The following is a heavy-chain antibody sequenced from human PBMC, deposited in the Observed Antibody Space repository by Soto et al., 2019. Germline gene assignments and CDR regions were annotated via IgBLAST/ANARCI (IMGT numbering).Heavy chain of an antibody. CDR1: GGTFSSYA. D-gene: IGHD3-22*01. CDR2: IIPIFGTA. Sequence: GASVKVSCKASGGTFSSYAISWVRQAPGQGLEWMGGIIPIFGTANYAQKFQGRVTITADESTSTAYMELSGLRSEDTAVYYCARAPITMIDGLWFDPWGQGTLVTVSS. V-gene: IGHV1-69*13. J-gene: IGHJ5*02. CDR3: ARAPITMIDGLWFDP.